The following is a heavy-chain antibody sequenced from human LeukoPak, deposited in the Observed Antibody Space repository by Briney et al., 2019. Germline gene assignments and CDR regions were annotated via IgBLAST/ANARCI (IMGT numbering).Heavy chain of an antibody. J-gene: IGHJ6*02. CDR3: ARVPKTYDFWSGSYYYYGMDV. V-gene: IGHV4-59*01. D-gene: IGHD3-3*01. Sequence: SETLSLICTVSGASISSYYWSWIRQPPGKGLEWVGDIYYSGSIKYNPSLKSRVTMSVDTSKNQFSLKLSSVTAADTAIYYCARVPKTYDFWSGSYYYYGMDVWGQGTTVTVSS. CDR1: GASISSYY. CDR2: IYYSGSI.